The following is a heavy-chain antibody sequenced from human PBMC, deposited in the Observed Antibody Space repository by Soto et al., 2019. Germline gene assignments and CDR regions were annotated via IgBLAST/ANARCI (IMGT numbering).Heavy chain of an antibody. J-gene: IGHJ4*02. Sequence: RGSLRLSCAASGFSFNTFGMNWVRQAPGKGLEWISYISVTSTTIHYADSVRGRFAISRDNAKNSLFLQMNSLGAEDTAVYYRARECDFRSGCSLEYWGQLHLVTVSS. CDR2: ISVTSTTI. CDR1: GFSFNTFG. CDR3: ARECDFRSGCSLEY. V-gene: IGHV3-48*01. D-gene: IGHD3-3*01.